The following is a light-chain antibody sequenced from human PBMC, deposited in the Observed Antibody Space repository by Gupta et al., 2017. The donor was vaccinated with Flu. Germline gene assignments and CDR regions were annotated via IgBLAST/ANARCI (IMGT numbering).Light chain of an antibody. CDR3: LQDYNYPRT. J-gene: IGKJ1*01. V-gene: IGKV1-6*01. CDR2: AAS. CDR1: QGIRND. Sequence: AIQMTQTPSSLSASVGDRVTITCRASQGIRNDLGWYQQKPGKAPKLLIYAASSLQSGVLSRFSGSGSCTDFTLTISSLQPEDFATYYCLQDYNYPRTFGQGTKVEIK.